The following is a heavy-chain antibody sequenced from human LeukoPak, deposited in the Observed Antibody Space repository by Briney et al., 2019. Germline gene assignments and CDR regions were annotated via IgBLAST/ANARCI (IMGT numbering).Heavy chain of an antibody. CDR3: ARDLYDILTGYYPEYYYYYGMDV. CDR2: ISSNGGST. D-gene: IGHD3-9*01. J-gene: IGHJ6*02. Sequence: PGGSLRLSCAASGFTFSSYAMHWVRQAPGKGLEYVSAISSNGGSTYYANSVKGRFTISRDNSKNTLYLQMGSLRAEVMAVYYCARDLYDILTGYYPEYYYYYGMDVWGQGTTVTVSS. CDR1: GFTFSSYA. V-gene: IGHV3-64*01.